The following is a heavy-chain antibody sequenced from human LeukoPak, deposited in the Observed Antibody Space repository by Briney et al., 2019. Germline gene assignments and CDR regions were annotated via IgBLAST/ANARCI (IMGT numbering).Heavy chain of an antibody. CDR3: ASFAFGDSSGYYNWFDP. J-gene: IGHJ5*02. V-gene: IGHV4-61*02. Sequence: SQTLSLTCTVSGGSISSGSYYWSWIRRPAGKGLEWIGRIYTSGSTNYNPSLKSRVTISVDTSKNHFSLKLSSVTAADTAVYYCASFAFGDSSGYYNWFDPWGQGTLVTVSS. D-gene: IGHD3-22*01. CDR2: IYTSGST. CDR1: GGSISSGSYY.